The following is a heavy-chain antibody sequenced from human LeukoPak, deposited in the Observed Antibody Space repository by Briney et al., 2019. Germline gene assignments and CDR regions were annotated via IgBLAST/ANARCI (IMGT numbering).Heavy chain of an antibody. J-gene: IGHJ4*02. CDR1: GFTFSSYG. Sequence: GGSLRLSCAASGFTFSSYGMSWVRQAPGKGLEWVSAISGSGGSTYYADSVKGRFTISRDNSKNTLYLQMNSLRAEDTAVYYCAKHYDSSGYYYFDYWGQGTLVTVSS. D-gene: IGHD3-22*01. V-gene: IGHV3-23*01. CDR2: ISGSGGST. CDR3: AKHYDSSGYYYFDY.